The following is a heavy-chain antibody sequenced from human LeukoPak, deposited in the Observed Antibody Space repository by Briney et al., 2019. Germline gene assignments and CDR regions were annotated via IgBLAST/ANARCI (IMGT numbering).Heavy chain of an antibody. CDR2: IKTDGSEK. CDR3: ATYSSLNRREFQY. D-gene: IGHD3-22*01. J-gene: IGHJ1*01. CDR1: GFTFSNYW. V-gene: IGHV3-7*01. Sequence: SGGSLRLSCEGSGFTFSNYWMGWVRQAPGKGLQWVANIKTDGSEKYYVDSEKGRFTISRDNAKNSLYLQMNSLRAEDTAVYYCATYSSLNRREFQYWGQGTLLTVSS.